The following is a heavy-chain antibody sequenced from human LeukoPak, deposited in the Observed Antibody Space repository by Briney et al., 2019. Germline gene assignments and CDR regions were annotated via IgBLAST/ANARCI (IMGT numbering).Heavy chain of an antibody. CDR1: GGSFSGYY. J-gene: IGHJ1*01. CDR3: AREYYRSTEYFQH. CDR2: INRSGST. Sequence: SETQSLTCAVYGGSFSGYYWSWIRQPPGKGLGWIGEINRSGSTNYNPSLKSRVTISVDTSKNQFSLKLSSVTAADTAVYYCAREYYRSTEYFQHWGQGTLVTVSS. V-gene: IGHV4-34*01. D-gene: IGHD2/OR15-2a*01.